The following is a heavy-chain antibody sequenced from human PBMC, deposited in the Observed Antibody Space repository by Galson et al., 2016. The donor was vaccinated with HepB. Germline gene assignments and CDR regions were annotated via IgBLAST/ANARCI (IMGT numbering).Heavy chain of an antibody. D-gene: IGHD3-16*01. CDR3: ARDVELGEEAFDI. CDR2: IKQDGSDQ. V-gene: IGHV3-7*01. J-gene: IGHJ3*02. Sequence: SLRLSCAASGFTFNIYWMSWVRQAPGKGLEWVATIKQDGSDQHYVDSMKGRFTISRDNTKNSLDLHMNSLRAEDTAVYYCARDVELGEEAFDIWGQGIMVTVSS. CDR1: GFTFNIYW.